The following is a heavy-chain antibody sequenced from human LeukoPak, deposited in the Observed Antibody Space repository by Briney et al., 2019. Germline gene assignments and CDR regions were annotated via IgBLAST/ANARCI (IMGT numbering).Heavy chain of an antibody. Sequence: GGSLRLSCAAFGFTVSSNYMSWVRQAPGKGLEWVSVIYSGGSTYYADSVKGRFTISRDNSKNTLYLQMNSLRAEDTAVYYCARASGYQRGPLGYWGQGTLVTVSS. V-gene: IGHV3-66*01. CDR1: GFTVSSNY. J-gene: IGHJ4*02. CDR3: ARASGYQRGPLGY. D-gene: IGHD2-2*01. CDR2: IYSGGST.